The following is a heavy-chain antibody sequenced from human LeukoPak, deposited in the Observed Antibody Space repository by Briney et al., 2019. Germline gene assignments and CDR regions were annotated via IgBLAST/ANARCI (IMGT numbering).Heavy chain of an antibody. D-gene: IGHD6-19*01. CDR1: GFTFSSYA. V-gene: IGHV3-23*01. J-gene: IGHJ6*02. Sequence: GGSLRLSCAASGFTFSSYAMSWVRQAPGKGLEWVSAISGSGGSTYYADSVKGRFTISSDNSKNTLYLQMNSLRAEDTAVYYCAKQFSGWLDYYYYGMDVWGQGTTVTVSS. CDR3: AKQFSGWLDYYYYGMDV. CDR2: ISGSGGST.